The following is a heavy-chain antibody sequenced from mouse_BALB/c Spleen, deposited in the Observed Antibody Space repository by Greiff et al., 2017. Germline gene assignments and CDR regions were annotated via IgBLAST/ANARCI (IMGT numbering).Heavy chain of an antibody. V-gene: IGHV1-82*01. D-gene: IGHD1-1*01. Sequence: QVQLQQSGPELVKPGASVKISCKASGYAFSSSWMNWVKQRPGQGLEWIGRIYPGDGDTNYNGKFKGKATLTADKSSSTAYMQLSSLTSVDSAVYFCARGSSYGDYFDYWGQGTTLTVSS. CDR3: ARGSSYGDYFDY. CDR1: GYAFSSSW. J-gene: IGHJ2*01. CDR2: IYPGDGDT.